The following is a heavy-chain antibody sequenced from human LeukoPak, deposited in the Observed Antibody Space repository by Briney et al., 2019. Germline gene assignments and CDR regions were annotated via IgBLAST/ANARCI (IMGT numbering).Heavy chain of an antibody. CDR2: IYHSGST. J-gene: IGHJ4*02. V-gene: IGHV4-38-2*02. Sequence: PSETLSLTCTVSGYSISSGYYWGWIRQPPGKGLEWIGSIYHSGSTYYNPSLKSRVTISVDTSKNQFSLKLSSVTAADTAVYYCARVAGRFNYYGSGGYYPDYWGQGTLVTVSS. CDR1: GYSISSGYY. CDR3: ARVAGRFNYYGSGGYYPDY. D-gene: IGHD3-10*01.